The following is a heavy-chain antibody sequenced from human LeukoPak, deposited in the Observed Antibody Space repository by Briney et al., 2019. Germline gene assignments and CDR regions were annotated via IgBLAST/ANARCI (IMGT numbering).Heavy chain of an antibody. CDR2: ISSSSSYI. J-gene: IGHJ3*02. CDR1: GFTFSSYS. D-gene: IGHD3-10*01. V-gene: IGHV3-21*01. Sequence: GGSLRLSCAASGFTFSSYSMNWVRQAPGKGLEWVSSISSSSSYIYYADSVKGRFTISRDNAKNSLYLQINSLRAEDTAVYYCARDSYYYGSGSTDADAFDIWGQGTMVTVSS. CDR3: ARDSYYYGSGSTDADAFDI.